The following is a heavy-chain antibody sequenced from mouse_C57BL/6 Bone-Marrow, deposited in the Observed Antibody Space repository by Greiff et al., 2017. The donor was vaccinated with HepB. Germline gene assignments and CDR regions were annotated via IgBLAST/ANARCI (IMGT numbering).Heavy chain of an antibody. D-gene: IGHD1-1*01. CDR1: GFNIKDYY. Sequence: EVQLQQSGAELVRPGASVKLSCTASGFNIKDYYMHWVKQRPEQGLEWIGRIDPEDGDTEYAPKFQGKATMTADTSSNTAYLQLSSLTSEDTAVYYCTFYYGSSTPYWYFDVWGTGTTVTVSP. CDR3: TFYYGSSTPYWYFDV. J-gene: IGHJ1*03. CDR2: IDPEDGDT. V-gene: IGHV14-1*01.